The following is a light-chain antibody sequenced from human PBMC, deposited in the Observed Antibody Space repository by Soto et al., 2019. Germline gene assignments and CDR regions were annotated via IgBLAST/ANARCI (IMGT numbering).Light chain of an antibody. Sequence: IVIAQAPTAVSVSPRSSATLSCRASQSVSSNLAWYQQKPGQAPRILIYAASSRATGIPARFSGSGSGTDFTLTISSLEPEDFAVYSCQHRSNFGQRARLEIK. CDR2: AAS. CDR1: QSVSSN. CDR3: QHRSN. J-gene: IGKJ5*01. V-gene: IGKV3-11*01.